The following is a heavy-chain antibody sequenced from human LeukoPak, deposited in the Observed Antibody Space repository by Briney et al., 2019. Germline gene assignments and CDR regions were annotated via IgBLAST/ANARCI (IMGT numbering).Heavy chain of an antibody. Sequence: SETLYLTCAGSGYSISSGYYWGWIRQPPGKGLEWIGSIYHSGNTYYNPSLKSRVTISVDTSKNQFSLNLSSVTAADTAVYYCARSPRPCSSTSCYAKTADGAFDIWGQGTMVTVSS. CDR2: IYHSGNT. D-gene: IGHD2-2*01. J-gene: IGHJ3*02. CDR3: ARSPRPCSSTSCYAKTADGAFDI. CDR1: GYSISSGYY. V-gene: IGHV4-38-2*01.